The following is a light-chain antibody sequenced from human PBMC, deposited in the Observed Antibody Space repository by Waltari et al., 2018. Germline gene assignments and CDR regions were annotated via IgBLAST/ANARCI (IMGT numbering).Light chain of an antibody. CDR2: DAS. Sequence: EIVLTQSPVTLSLSPGERDNLSCRASEIVGIFLAWYQQKRGQAPRLLIYDASNRATGIPARFSGSGSGTDFTLTISGLEPEDFAVYYCQQRSNWPPLTFGGGTKVEIK. J-gene: IGKJ4*01. CDR3: QQRSNWPPLT. CDR1: EIVGIF. V-gene: IGKV3-11*01.